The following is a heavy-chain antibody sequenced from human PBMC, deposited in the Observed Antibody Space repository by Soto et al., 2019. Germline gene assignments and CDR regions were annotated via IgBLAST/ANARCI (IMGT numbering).Heavy chain of an antibody. Sequence: EVILLESGGHLVAPGESLRLSCVASGFSFSSSALTWVRQAQGKGLEWVADISGQGGTTYYADSVKGRFIISRDNSKNTLSLKMSSLRDEDTAVYYCAKEHDNSIRGSKWFDAWGPGTLVTVSS. V-gene: IGHV3-23*01. CDR3: AKEHDNSIRGSKWFDA. CDR1: GFSFSSSA. J-gene: IGHJ5*02. D-gene: IGHD3-3*02. CDR2: ISGQGGTT.